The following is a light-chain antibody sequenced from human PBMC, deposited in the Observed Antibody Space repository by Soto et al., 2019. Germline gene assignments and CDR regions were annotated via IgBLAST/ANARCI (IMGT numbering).Light chain of an antibody. J-gene: IGLJ2*01. CDR3: QSYDSSLSGYVV. V-gene: IGLV1-40*01. CDR1: SYNIGAGYD. CDR2: GNS. Sequence: QSVLTQPPSVSGAPGQRVTISCTGSSYNIGAGYDVHWYQQLPGTAPKLLIYGNSNRPSGVPDRFSGYKSGTSASLAITGLQAEDEADYYCQSYDSSLSGYVVFGGGTKLTVL.